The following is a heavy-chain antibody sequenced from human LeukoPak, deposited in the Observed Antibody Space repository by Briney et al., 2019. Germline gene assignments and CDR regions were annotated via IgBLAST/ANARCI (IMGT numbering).Heavy chain of an antibody. CDR3: AREGYDSSGYYPDY. CDR1: GGSISSGGYY. D-gene: IGHD3-22*01. V-gene: IGHV4-31*03. Sequence: SQTLSLTCTVSGGSISSGGYYWSWIRQHPGKGLEWIGYIYYSGSTNYNPSLKSRVTMSVDTSKNQFSLKLSSVTAADTAVYYCAREGYDSSGYYPDYWGQGTLVTVSS. CDR2: IYYSGST. J-gene: IGHJ4*02.